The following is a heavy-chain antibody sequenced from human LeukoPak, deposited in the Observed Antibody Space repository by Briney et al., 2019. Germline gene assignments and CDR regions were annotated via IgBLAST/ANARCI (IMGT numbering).Heavy chain of an antibody. CDR3: AKTYCGGDCYPEYFQH. V-gene: IGHV5-51*01. CDR1: GYSFTSYW. D-gene: IGHD2-21*02. Sequence: GESLKISCKGSGYSFTSYWIGWVRQMPGKGLEWMGSIYPGDSDTRYSPSFQGQVTISADKSISTAYLQWSSLKASDTAMYYCAKTYCGGDCYPEYFQHWGQGTLVTVSS. CDR2: IYPGDSDT. J-gene: IGHJ1*01.